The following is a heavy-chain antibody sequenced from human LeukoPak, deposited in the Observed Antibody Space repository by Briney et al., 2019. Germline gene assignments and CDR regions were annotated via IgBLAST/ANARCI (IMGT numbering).Heavy chain of an antibody. CDR3: ARDYTYYYDSSGSSFDY. D-gene: IGHD3-22*01. CDR2: IIPILGIA. CDR1: GGIFSSYA. Sequence: SVKVSCRAAGGIFSSYAISWVRQAPGQGLEWMGRIIPILGIANYAQKFQGRVTITADKSTSTAYMELSSLRSEDTAVYYCARDYTYYYDSSGSSFDYWGQGTLVTVSS. J-gene: IGHJ4*02. V-gene: IGHV1-69*04.